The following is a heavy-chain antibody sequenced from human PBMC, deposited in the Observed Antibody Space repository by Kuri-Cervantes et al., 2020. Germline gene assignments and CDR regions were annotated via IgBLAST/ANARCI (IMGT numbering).Heavy chain of an antibody. V-gene: IGHV3-48*04. Sequence: GGSLRLSCAASGFTFSSYSMNWVRQAPGKGLEWASYISSSGSTIYYADSVKGRFTISRDNAKNSLYLQMNSLRAEDTAVYYCARDQYYAFDIWGQGTMVTVSS. CDR3: ARDQYYAFDI. J-gene: IGHJ3*02. CDR1: GFTFSSYS. CDR2: ISSSGSTI.